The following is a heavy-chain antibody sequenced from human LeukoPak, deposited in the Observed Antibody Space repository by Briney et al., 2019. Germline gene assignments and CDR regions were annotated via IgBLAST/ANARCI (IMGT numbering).Heavy chain of an antibody. J-gene: IGHJ4*02. D-gene: IGHD3-9*01. CDR2: ISYDGSNK. CDR1: GFTFSSYG. V-gene: IGHV3-30*18. CDR3: AKGGRYFDWLLPPFDY. Sequence: PGRSLRLSCAASGFTFSSYGMHWVRQAPGKGLEWVAVISYDGSNKYYADSVKGRFTISRDNSKNTLYLQMNSLRAEDTAVCYCAKGGRYFDWLLPPFDYWGQGTLVTVSS.